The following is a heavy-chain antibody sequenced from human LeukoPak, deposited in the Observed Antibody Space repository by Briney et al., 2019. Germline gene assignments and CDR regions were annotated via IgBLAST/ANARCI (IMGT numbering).Heavy chain of an antibody. J-gene: IGHJ4*02. CDR1: GFTFSDHY. Sequence: PGGSLRLSCAASGFTFSDHYIDWVRQAPGKGLEWVGRSRDKTNSYSTSYAASVKGRFTISRDDSKNSLYLQMNSLKTEDTAMYYCARITGSGTYFDYWGQGTLVTVSS. CDR3: ARITGSGTYFDY. V-gene: IGHV3-72*01. CDR2: SRDKTNSYST. D-gene: IGHD3-10*01.